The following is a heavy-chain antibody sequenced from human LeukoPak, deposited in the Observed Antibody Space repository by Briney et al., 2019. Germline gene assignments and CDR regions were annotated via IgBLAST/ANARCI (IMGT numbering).Heavy chain of an antibody. CDR2: ISAYNGNT. V-gene: IGHV1-18*01. J-gene: IGHJ5*02. D-gene: IGHD4-17*01. CDR1: GYTFTSYG. Sequence: ASVKVSCKASGYTFTSYGISWVRQAPGQGLEWMGWISAYNGNTNYAQKLQGRVTMTTDTSTSTAYRELRSLRSDDTAVYYCARWDYGDYMFDPWGQGTLVTVSS. CDR3: ARWDYGDYMFDP.